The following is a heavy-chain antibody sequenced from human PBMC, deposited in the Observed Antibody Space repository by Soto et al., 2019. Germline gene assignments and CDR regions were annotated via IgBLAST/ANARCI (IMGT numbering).Heavy chain of an antibody. J-gene: IGHJ4*02. CDR3: SRVDPGETSPFDH. D-gene: IGHD3-10*01. CDR1: GYILTSYY. V-gene: IGHV1-46*03. Sequence: ASVKVSCKASGYILTSYYVRWVRQAPGQGLEWMGWINPFDGSRMFAQSFQGRVTMTRDTSTSTVYMEVSSLRSEDTAVYYCSRVDPGETSPFDHWGQGTLVTVSS. CDR2: INPFDGSR.